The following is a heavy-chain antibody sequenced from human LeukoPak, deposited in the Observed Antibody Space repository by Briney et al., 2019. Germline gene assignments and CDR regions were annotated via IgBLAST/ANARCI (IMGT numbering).Heavy chain of an antibody. CDR1: GFTFSSYA. J-gene: IGHJ4*02. CDR2: IYSGGST. D-gene: IGHD3-16*01. CDR3: ARHIHYDYVWGRFSN. V-gene: IGHV3-66*04. Sequence: GGSLRLSCAASGFTFSSYAMSWVRQAPGKGLEWVSVIYSGGSTYYADSVKGRFTISRDNSKNTLYLQMNSLRAEDTAVYYCARHIHYDYVWGRFSNWGQGTLVTVSS.